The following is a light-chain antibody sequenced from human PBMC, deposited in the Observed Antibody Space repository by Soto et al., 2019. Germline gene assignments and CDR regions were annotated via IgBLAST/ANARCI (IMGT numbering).Light chain of an antibody. CDR2: XXX. J-gene: IGKJ1*01. Sequence: DIQMTQSPSSLSASVGDRVTISCRASQSVSTYLNWYQXXXGXXPXXXIXXXXXXXSGVPTRLSGSGYGRDFTITISSLRPEDTATYYCQQSYNTPRTFGKGTKVDIK. CDR1: QSVSTY. CDR3: QQSYNTPRT. V-gene: IGKV1-39*01.